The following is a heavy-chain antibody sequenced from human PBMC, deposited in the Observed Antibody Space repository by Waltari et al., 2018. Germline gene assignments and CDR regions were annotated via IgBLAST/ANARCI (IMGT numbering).Heavy chain of an antibody. CDR2: IRSRVKGDAT. D-gene: IGHD7-27*01. V-gene: IGHV3-73*01. Sequence: EVQLVESGGAFVQPGGSLQLHCEASGLLISYYAIRWVRQASGKGPEWVGRIRSRVKGDATAYGESVQGRFTISRDDSKNTVYLEMNSLKTDDTAVYYCIRPFEMGIDWGQGTLVTVSS. CDR3: IRPFEMGID. CDR1: GLLISYYA. J-gene: IGHJ4*02.